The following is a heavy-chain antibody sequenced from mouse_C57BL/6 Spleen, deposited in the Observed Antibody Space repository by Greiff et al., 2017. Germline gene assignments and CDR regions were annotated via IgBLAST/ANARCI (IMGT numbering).Heavy chain of an antibody. Sequence: EVQGVESGGGLVQPGGSMKLSCVASGFTFSNYWMNWVRQSPEKGLEWVAQIRLKSDNYATHYAESVKGRFTISRDDSKSSVYLQMNNLRAEDTGIYYGTERESMVVPYFDVWGTGTTVTVSS. D-gene: IGHD2-1*01. CDR3: TERESMVVPYFDV. CDR1: GFTFSNYW. J-gene: IGHJ1*03. CDR2: IRLKSDNYAT. V-gene: IGHV6-3*01.